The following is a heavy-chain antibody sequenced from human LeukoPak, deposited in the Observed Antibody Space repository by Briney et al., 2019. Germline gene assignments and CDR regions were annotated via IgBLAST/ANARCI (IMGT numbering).Heavy chain of an antibody. CDR3: ARDRSITIFGVVNPDIDY. V-gene: IGHV1-18*01. CDR1: GYTFTSYG. J-gene: IGHJ4*02. D-gene: IGHD3-3*01. CDR2: ISAYNGNT. Sequence: ASVTVSCKASGYTFTSYGISWVRQAPGQGLEWMGWISAYNGNTNYAQKLQGRVTMTTDTSTSTAYMELRSLRSDDTAVYYCARDRSITIFGVVNPDIDYWGQGTLVTVSS.